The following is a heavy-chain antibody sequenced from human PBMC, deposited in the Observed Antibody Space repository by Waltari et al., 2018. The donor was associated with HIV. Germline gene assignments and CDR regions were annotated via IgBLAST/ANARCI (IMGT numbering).Heavy chain of an antibody. Sequence: EVQLVQSGAEVKKPGESLKISCKASGYSFTSYWIGWVRQMPGKGLEWMGFISPGDPDARYSPSVQGQVTISVDKSTNTTDLNWSGLKASDTAIYDCARHSYGDYNQQHPRGLDFWGQGTLVTVSS. J-gene: IGHJ4*02. V-gene: IGHV5-51*01. CDR2: ISPGDPDA. D-gene: IGHD4-17*01. CDR1: GYSFTSYW. CDR3: ARHSYGDYNQQHPRGLDF.